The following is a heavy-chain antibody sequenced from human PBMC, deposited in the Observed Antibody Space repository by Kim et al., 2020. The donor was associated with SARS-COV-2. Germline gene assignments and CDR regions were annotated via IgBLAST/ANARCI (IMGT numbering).Heavy chain of an antibody. CDR1: GFSLSSKY. CDR3: TTWNGFNYGGFDS. Sequence: GGSLRLSCAASGFSLSSKYLTWIRQAPGKGLEWVSYISHTGTTRYYAASVKGRFTISRDIAKRSLYLEMNNLRAEDTAVYYCTTWNGFNYGGFDSWGQGT. D-gene: IGHD5-18*01. CDR2: ISHTGTTR. J-gene: IGHJ4*02. V-gene: IGHV3-11*01.